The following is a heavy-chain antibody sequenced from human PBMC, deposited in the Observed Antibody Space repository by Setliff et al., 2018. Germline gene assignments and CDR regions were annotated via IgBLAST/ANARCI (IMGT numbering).Heavy chain of an antibody. J-gene: IGHJ6*03. D-gene: IGHD3-3*01. CDR2: MNSNSGRT. CDR3: ARGALEYYYYMDV. Sequence: ASVKVSCKASGYTFTAYDIVWVRQATGQGLEWMGWMNSNSGRTGYPQKFQGRVTMTRNTSISTAYMELSSLRSEDTAVYFCARGALEYYYYMDVWGKGTTVTVSS. V-gene: IGHV1-8*02. CDR1: GYTFTAYD.